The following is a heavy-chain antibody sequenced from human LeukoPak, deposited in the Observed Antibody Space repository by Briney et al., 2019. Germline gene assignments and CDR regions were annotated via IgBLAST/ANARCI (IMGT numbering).Heavy chain of an antibody. CDR2: IKQDGSEK. D-gene: IGHD3-16*01. J-gene: IGHJ6*02. V-gene: IGHV3-7*01. Sequence: GGSLRLSCAASGFTFSSYAMSWVRQTPGKGLEWVANIKQDGSEKYYVDSVKGRFTISRDNAKNSLYLQMNSLRAEDTAVYYCARAVSEGDYYYYGMDVWGQGTTVTVSS. CDR3: ARAVSEGDYYYYGMDV. CDR1: GFTFSSYA.